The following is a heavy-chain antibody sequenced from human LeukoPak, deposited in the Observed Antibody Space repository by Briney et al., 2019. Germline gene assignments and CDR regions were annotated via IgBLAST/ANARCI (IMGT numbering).Heavy chain of an antibody. Sequence: GGSLRLSCAASGFTFSSYAIHWVRQAPGKGLEWVAVISYDGSNKFYADSVRGRFTLSRDNSKNTPYLQMISLRSEDTAVYYCARADRIATAGSAFDIWGLGTMVTVSS. CDR3: ARADRIATAGSAFDI. V-gene: IGHV3-30*04. D-gene: IGHD6-13*01. CDR2: ISYDGSNK. CDR1: GFTFSSYA. J-gene: IGHJ3*02.